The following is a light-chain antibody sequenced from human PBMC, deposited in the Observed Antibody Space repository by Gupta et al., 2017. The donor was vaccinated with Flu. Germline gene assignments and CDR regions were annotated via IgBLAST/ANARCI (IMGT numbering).Light chain of an antibody. CDR1: QSVSSY. Sequence: VLTQSPATLSLSPGERATLSCRASQSVSSYLAWYQQKPGQAPRLLIYDASNRATGIPARFSGSGSGTDFTLTISSLEPEDVAVYYCQQRSNWPPPLTFGPGTKVDIK. CDR3: QQRSNWPPPLT. J-gene: IGKJ3*01. V-gene: IGKV3-11*01. CDR2: DAS.